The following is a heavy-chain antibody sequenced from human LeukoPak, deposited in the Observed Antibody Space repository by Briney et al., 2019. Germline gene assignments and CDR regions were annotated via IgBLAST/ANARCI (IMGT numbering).Heavy chain of an antibody. D-gene: IGHD5-18*01. CDR3: ARDHEVDTAMAPFYYYYMDV. V-gene: IGHV1-2*02. CDR1: GYTFTSYD. CDR2: MNPNSGGT. Sequence: GASVKVSCKASGYTFTSYDINWARQATGQGLEWMGWMNPNSGGTNYAQKFQGRVTMTRDTSISTAYMELSRLRSDDTAVYYCARDHEVDTAMAPFYYYYMDVWGKGTTVTVSS. J-gene: IGHJ6*03.